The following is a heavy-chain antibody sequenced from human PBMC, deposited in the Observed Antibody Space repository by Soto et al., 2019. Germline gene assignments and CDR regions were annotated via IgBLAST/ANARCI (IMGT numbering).Heavy chain of an antibody. V-gene: IGHV3-15*01. J-gene: IGHJ6*02. CDR3: TSDLWFGEPAYYYGMDV. Sequence: EVQLVESGGGLVKPGGSLRLSCAASGFTFSNAWMNWVRQPPGKGLEWVGRIKKTTDGGTTEYAAPVIGRFTISRDDSKNTLYLQMNTLKTDDTAVYYCTSDLWFGEPAYYYGMDVWGQGTTVTVS. D-gene: IGHD3-10*01. CDR1: GFTFSNAW. CDR2: IKKTTDGGTT.